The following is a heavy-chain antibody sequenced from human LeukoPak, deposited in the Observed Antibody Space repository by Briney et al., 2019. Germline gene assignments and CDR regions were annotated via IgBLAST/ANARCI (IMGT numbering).Heavy chain of an antibody. CDR1: GFTVSSNY. CDR2: IYTGGST. CDR3: ARWSGSFDGFDI. J-gene: IGHJ3*02. D-gene: IGHD3-10*01. Sequence: GRSLRLSCAASGFTVSSNYMSWVRQPPGKGMEWVSVIYTGGSTYYADSLKGRFTISRDNSKNTLYLQMNNLRGEDTAVYYCARWSGSFDGFDIWGQGTMVTVSS. V-gene: IGHV3-53*01.